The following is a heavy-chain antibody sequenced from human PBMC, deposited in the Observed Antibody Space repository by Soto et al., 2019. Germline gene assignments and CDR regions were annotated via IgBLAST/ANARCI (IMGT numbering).Heavy chain of an antibody. CDR2: ISSYGSDT. CDR1: GFTFSRYW. J-gene: IGHJ6*02. CDR3: ASNYAYAEGYYWYGIDV. V-gene: IGHV3-74*01. D-gene: IGHD3-16*01. Sequence: EVQLVESGGGLVLPGGSLRLSCAASGFTFSRYWMHWVRQAPGKGLVWVSRISSYGSDTHYADSVKGRFTISRDNAKNTLYLHMTSLRADDTAVYYCASNYAYAEGYYWYGIDVWGQGTTVTVSS.